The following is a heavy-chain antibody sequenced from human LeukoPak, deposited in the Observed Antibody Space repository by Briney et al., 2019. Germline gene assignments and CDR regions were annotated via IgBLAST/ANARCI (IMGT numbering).Heavy chain of an antibody. V-gene: IGHV5-51*01. Sequence: LEWSGIIYPDDSRTRYSPSFQGQVTMSVDKSISTAYLQWSSLKASDTAMYYCARPSYGASDYWGQGTLVTVSS. CDR3: ARPSYGASDY. CDR2: IYPDDSRT. J-gene: IGHJ4*02. D-gene: IGHD4-17*01.